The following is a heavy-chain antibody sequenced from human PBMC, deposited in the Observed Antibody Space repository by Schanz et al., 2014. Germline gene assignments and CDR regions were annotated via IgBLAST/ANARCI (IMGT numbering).Heavy chain of an antibody. V-gene: IGHV3-23*01. J-gene: IGHJ4*02. D-gene: IGHD6-13*01. CDR3: AKSQGSSFDS. CDR2: FNDGGVNK. Sequence: DVHLLESGGGLVEPGGSLRLSCATSGFSLDIFAVSWVRQAPGKGLEWVSSFNDGGVNKYYADSVKGRFTISSDNSKSTLYLQMSSLRAEDTAVYYCAKSQGSSFDSWGQGTLXTVSS. CDR1: GFSLDIFA.